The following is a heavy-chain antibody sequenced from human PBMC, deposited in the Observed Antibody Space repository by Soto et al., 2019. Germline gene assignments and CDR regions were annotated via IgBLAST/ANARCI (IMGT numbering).Heavy chain of an antibody. CDR3: ARSLWGLYTAGPDSCFDP. CDR2: FDPEDGET. J-gene: IGHJ5*02. V-gene: IGHV1-24*01. Sequence: ASVKVSCKVSGYTLAELSMHWVRQAPGKGLEWMGGFDPEDGETIYAQKFQGRVTMTEDTSTDTAYMELSSLRSEDTAVYYCARSLWGLYTAGPDSCFDPWGQGTLVTVSS. CDR1: GYTLAELS. D-gene: IGHD3-16*01.